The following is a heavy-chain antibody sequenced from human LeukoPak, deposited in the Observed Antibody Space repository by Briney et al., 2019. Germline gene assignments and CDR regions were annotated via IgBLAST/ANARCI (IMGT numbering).Heavy chain of an antibody. D-gene: IGHD3-3*02. V-gene: IGHV4-34*01. CDR1: GGSFSGYY. CDR2: INHSGST. J-gene: IGHJ4*02. CDR3: ARVGFLEWLFIDY. Sequence: SETLSLTCAVYGGSFSGYYWSWIRQPPGKGLEWIGEINHSGSTNYNPSLKSRVTISVDTSKNQFSLKLSSVTAADTAVYYCARVGFLEWLFIDYWGQGTLVTVSS.